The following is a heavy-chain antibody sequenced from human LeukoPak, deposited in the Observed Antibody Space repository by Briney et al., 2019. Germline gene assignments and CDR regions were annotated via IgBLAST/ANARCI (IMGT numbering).Heavy chain of an antibody. CDR2: IWCDGSNK. J-gene: IGHJ1*01. Sequence: GRSLRLSCAASGFTFSSYGMHWVRQAPGKGLEGVAVIWCDGSNKYYGDSVKGRFTISRDNSKKTLYLQMNSLRVEDTAVYYCARGDGYNDAEYLQHWGQGTLVTVS. CDR3: ARGDGYNDAEYLQH. CDR1: GFTFSSYG. D-gene: IGHD5-24*01. V-gene: IGHV3-33*01.